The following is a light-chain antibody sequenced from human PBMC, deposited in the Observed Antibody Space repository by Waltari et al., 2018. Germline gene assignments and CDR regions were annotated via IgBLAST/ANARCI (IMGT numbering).Light chain of an antibody. Sequence: DIVMTQSPDSLAVSLGERATINGKSSQSVLYGATNKNYLAWYQQKPGQPPKLLIYWASTRQSGVPDRFSGSGSGTHFTLTITSLQAEDVAVYYCQQYYSTPPITFGQGTRLEIK. CDR3: QQYYSTPPIT. V-gene: IGKV4-1*01. J-gene: IGKJ5*01. CDR2: WAS. CDR1: QSVLYGATNKNY.